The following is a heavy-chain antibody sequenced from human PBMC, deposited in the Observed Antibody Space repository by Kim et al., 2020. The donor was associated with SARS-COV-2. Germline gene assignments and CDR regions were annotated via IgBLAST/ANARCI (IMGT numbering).Heavy chain of an antibody. Sequence: ADCGKVRFTITNDNSKNTRVLQMNSLGAEDTAVYYCAKSPEGISSNWFDPWGQGTLVTVSS. D-gene: IGHD6-6*01. V-gene: IGHV3-23*01. CDR3: AKSPEGISSNWFDP. J-gene: IGHJ5*02.